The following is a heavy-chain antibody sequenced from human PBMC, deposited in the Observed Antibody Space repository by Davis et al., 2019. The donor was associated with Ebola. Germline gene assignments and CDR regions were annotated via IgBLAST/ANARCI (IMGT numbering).Heavy chain of an antibody. CDR2: INPNSGGT. Sequence: ASVNVPCKASGYTFTGYYMHWVRQAPGQGLEWMGRINPNSGGTNYAQNFQVRATMTRDTSISTAYMELSRLRSDDTAVYYCAREGSSIPARLPWFDPWGQGTLVTVSS. V-gene: IGHV1-2*06. J-gene: IGHJ5*02. D-gene: IGHD6-6*01. CDR1: GYTFTGYY. CDR3: AREGSSIPARLPWFDP.